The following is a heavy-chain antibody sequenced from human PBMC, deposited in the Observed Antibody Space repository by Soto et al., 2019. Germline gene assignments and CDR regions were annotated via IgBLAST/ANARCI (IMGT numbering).Heavy chain of an antibody. Sequence: QVHLAESGGGVVQAGGSLRLSCAASGFIFSRYGMHWVRQAPGKGLEWVAVLWYDGSNTDYSDSVKGRFTISRDNSKSTRYLQMNSLRDEDTAVYYCARGGCVGARCHYYYYMDVWGKGTTVTVSS. D-gene: IGHD2-21*01. CDR2: LWYDGSNT. CDR1: GFIFSRYG. J-gene: IGHJ6*03. CDR3: ARGGCVGARCHYYYYMDV. V-gene: IGHV3-33*01.